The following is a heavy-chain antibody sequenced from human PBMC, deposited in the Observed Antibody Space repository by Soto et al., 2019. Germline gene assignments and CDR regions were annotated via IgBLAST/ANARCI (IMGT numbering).Heavy chain of an antibody. Sequence: SETLSLTCTVSGGSISSYYWTWIRQPPGKGLEWIGNVYYRGNTNYNPSLRSRVTISMDTSNNEFSLSLISMTAADTAVHYCAAGGFLHWFGPWGQGTLVTVSS. D-gene: IGHD3-16*01. J-gene: IGHJ5*02. CDR3: AAGGFLHWFGP. CDR2: VYYRGNT. V-gene: IGHV4-59*01. CDR1: GGSISSYY.